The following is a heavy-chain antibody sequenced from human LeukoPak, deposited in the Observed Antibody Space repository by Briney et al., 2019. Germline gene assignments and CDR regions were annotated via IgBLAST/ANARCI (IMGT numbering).Heavy chain of an antibody. V-gene: IGHV1-3*01. CDR2: INAGNGNT. Sequence: ASVKVSCKASGYTFTSYAMHWVRQAPGQRLEWMGWINAGNGNTKYSQKFQGRVTITRDTSASTAYMELSSLRSEDTAVYYCARASPLTGVGVVFDYWGQGTLVTVSS. CDR3: ARASPLTGVGVVFDY. D-gene: IGHD1-26*01. CDR1: GYTFTSYA. J-gene: IGHJ4*02.